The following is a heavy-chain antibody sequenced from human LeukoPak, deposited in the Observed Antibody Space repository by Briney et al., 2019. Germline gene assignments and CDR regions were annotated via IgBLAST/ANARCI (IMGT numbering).Heavy chain of an antibody. CDR2: IKSDGST. V-gene: IGHV3-74*01. CDR3: ARAPSEIGGYYPEYFRH. CDR1: GFTFSTYW. Sequence: GGSLRLSCAASGFTFSTYWMHWVRQAPGKGLVWVSRIKSDGSTNYADSVKGRFTISRDNAKNTLSLQMNSLTPADTGVYYCARAPSEIGGYYPEYFRHWGQGTLVTVSS. J-gene: IGHJ1*01. D-gene: IGHD3-3*01.